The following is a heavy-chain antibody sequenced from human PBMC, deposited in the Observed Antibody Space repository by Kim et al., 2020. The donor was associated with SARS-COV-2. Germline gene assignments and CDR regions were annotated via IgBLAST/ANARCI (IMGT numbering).Heavy chain of an antibody. CDR2: INHSGST. CDR3: ARRVLIVGGNSRGAFDY. Sequence: SETLSLTCAVYGGSFSGYYWSWIRQPPGKGLEWIGEINHSGSTNYNPSLKSRVTISVDTSKNQFSLKLSSVTAADTAVYYCARRVLIVGGNSRGAFDYWGQGTLVTVSS. CDR1: GGSFSGYY. D-gene: IGHD2-21*02. J-gene: IGHJ4*02. V-gene: IGHV4-34*01.